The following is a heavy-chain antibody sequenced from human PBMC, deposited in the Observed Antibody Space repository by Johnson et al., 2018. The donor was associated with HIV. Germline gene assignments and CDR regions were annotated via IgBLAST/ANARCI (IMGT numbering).Heavy chain of an antibody. Sequence: QVQLVESGGGLVQPGGSLKLSCAASGFTFSSYGMHWVRQAPGKGLEWVAFIRYDGSNKYYADSVKGRFTISRDNSKNTLYLQMNSLRAEDTAVYYCARERIAAAGLDAFDIWGQVTMVTVSS. J-gene: IGHJ3*02. CDR3: ARERIAAAGLDAFDI. D-gene: IGHD6-13*01. CDR2: IRYDGSNK. V-gene: IGHV3-30*02. CDR1: GFTFSSYG.